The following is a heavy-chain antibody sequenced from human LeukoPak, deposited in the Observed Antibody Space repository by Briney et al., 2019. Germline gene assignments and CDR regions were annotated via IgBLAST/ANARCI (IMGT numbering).Heavy chain of an antibody. D-gene: IGHD3-22*01. CDR2: ISSSSSYI. V-gene: IGHV3-21*04. CDR3: AKVLTLYYYDSSGPDY. Sequence: GGSLRLSCAASGFTFSSYSMNWVRQAPGKGLEWVSSISSSSSYIYYADSVKGRFTISRDNAKNSLYLQMNSLRAEDTAVYYCAKVLTLYYYDSSGPDYWGQGTLVTVSS. CDR1: GFTFSSYS. J-gene: IGHJ4*02.